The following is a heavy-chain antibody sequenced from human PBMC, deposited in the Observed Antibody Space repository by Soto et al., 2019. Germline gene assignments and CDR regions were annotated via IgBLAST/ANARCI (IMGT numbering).Heavy chain of an antibody. Sequence: QVQLQESGPGLVKPSETLSLTCTVSGASISSYHWSWIRQTPGKGLEWIGFIYYSGSANYNPSLQCRVTFSVDTSMNQVSLKLSSVTAADTGVYYCAAAVPAEYVFPYYYMDVWGKGTTVTVSS. CDR3: AAAVPAEYVFPYYYMDV. J-gene: IGHJ6*03. V-gene: IGHV4-59*01. CDR2: IYYSGSA. CDR1: GASISSYH. D-gene: IGHD3-16*01.